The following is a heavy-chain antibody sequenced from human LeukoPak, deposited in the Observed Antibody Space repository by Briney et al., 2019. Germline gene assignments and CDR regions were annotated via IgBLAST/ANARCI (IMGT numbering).Heavy chain of an antibody. D-gene: IGHD5-18*01. CDR1: GYTFTGYY. CDR2: INPNSGGT. Sequence: ASVKVSCTASGYTFTGYYMHWVRQAPGQGLEWMGWINPNSGGTNYAQKFQGRVTMTRDTSISTAYMELSRLRSDDTAVYYCARDKGTWIQLWLLDYWGQGTLVTVSS. V-gene: IGHV1-2*02. CDR3: ARDKGTWIQLWLLDY. J-gene: IGHJ4*02.